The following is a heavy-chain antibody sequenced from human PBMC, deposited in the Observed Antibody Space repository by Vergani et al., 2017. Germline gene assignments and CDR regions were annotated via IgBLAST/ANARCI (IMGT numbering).Heavy chain of an antibody. CDR1: GDSFRSNKW. CDR3: ARDPKSYCSGGSCFSVWGAFDI. D-gene: IGHD2-15*01. CDR2: ISHSGST. Sequence: QVQLQESGPGLVKPPGTLSLTCAVSGDSFRSNKWWTWVRQSPGKTLEWIGEISHSGSTNYNPSLKGRVTLSLDTSQNQFSLRLSSVTAADTAVYYCARDPKSYCSGGSCFSVWGAFDIWGRGTTVTVSS. J-gene: IGHJ3*02. V-gene: IGHV4-4*03.